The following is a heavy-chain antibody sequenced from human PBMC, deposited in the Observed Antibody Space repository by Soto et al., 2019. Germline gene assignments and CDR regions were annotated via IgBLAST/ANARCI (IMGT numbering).Heavy chain of an antibody. V-gene: IGHV4-31*03. CDR2: IYYSGST. CDR3: ARVYLPDYDFWSGGGWFDP. Sequence: QVQLQESGPGLVKPSQILSLTCTVSGGSIRSGGYYWSWIRQHPGKVLEWIGYIYYSGSTYYNPSLKSRVTISVDTSKNQFSLKLSSVTAADTAVYYCARVYLPDYDFWSGGGWFDPWGQGTLVTVSS. J-gene: IGHJ5*02. D-gene: IGHD3-3*01. CDR1: GGSIRSGGYY.